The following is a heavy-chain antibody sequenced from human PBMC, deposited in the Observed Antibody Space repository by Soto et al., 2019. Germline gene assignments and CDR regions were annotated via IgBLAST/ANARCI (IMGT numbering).Heavy chain of an antibody. CDR3: AKDTRPSLYTCSWFDH. CDR2: ISWNSGTK. V-gene: IGHV3-9*01. CDR1: GFTFDNYA. D-gene: IGHD6-13*01. J-gene: IGHJ5*02. Sequence: GGALRLSCVVSGFTFDNYAMHWVRHAPGKGLEWVSGISWNSGTKEYADSVKGRFTISRDNAKNSLHLQMSTLGAEDSAFYYCAKDTRPSLYTCSWFDHWGQGALVPASP.